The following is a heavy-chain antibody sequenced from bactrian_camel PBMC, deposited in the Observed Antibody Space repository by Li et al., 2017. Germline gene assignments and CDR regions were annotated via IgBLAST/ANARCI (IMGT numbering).Heavy chain of an antibody. CDR1: GYTFKSDC. D-gene: IGHD4*01. J-gene: IGHJ4*01. V-gene: IGHV3S53*01. Sequence: HVQLVESGGDSVQAGGSLRLSCAASGYTFKSDCMGWFRKAPAKEREGVAAIDSDGSTLYADSVKGRFTISQDIAKNTVYLQMNSLKPEDTAMYYCSCTRCGAAYSTRATSYRGQGTQVTVS. CDR3: SCTRCGAAYSTRATSY. CDR2: IDSDGST.